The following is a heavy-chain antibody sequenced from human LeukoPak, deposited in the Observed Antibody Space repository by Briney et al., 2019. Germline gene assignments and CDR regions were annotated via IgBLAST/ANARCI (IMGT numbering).Heavy chain of an antibody. D-gene: IGHD3-22*01. Sequence: PSETLSLTCAVSGGSISSSSDYWGWIWQPPGKGLEWIGSIFYTGSTYYNPSLKSRVAISVDTSKNQFSLKLNSVTAADTAVYYCVRHYSDRSGYNDYWGQGTLVTVSS. CDR3: VRHYSDRSGYNDY. CDR2: IFYTGST. CDR1: GGSISSSSDY. J-gene: IGHJ4*02. V-gene: IGHV4-39*01.